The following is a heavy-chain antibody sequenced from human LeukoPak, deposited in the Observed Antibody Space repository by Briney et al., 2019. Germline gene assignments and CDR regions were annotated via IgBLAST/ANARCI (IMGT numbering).Heavy chain of an antibody. CDR3: ARDFRNKGMDV. V-gene: IGHV3-11*01. D-gene: IGHD2/OR15-2a*01. CDR2: ISNNRGSAT. CDR1: GFTLGDYY. J-gene: IGHJ6*02. Sequence: GGSLRLSCAASGFTLGDYYMSWIRQAPGKGLEWVSYISNNRGSATYYADSVKGRFTNSRDDAKNSLYPQMNSLRADDTAAYYCARDFRNKGMDVWGQGTTVTVSS.